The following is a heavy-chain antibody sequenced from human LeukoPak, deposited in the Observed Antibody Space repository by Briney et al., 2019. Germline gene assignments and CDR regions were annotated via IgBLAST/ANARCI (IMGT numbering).Heavy chain of an antibody. CDR1: GFTSSAYD. Sequence: PGGSLRLPCAASGFTSSAYDMHWVRHITGGGLEWVSTSGTVGDTFYSDSVKGRFTISRENAKNSLYLQMNSLRVEDMAVYYCASRRTVTSTDFHAFDIWGQGTVVTVSS. D-gene: IGHD4-17*01. J-gene: IGHJ3*02. CDR2: SGTVGDT. CDR3: ASRRTVTSTDFHAFDI. V-gene: IGHV3-13*04.